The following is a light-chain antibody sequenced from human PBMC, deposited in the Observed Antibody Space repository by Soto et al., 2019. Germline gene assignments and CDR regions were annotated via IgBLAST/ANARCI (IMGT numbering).Light chain of an antibody. Sequence: EIVMTQSPATLSVSPGDGATLSCRASQSVDRNLAWYQQKPGQTPRLLMYGASTRPTGIPARFSGSGSGTEVTLTIISLQSEDSAVYYCQQYNDWPLTFGGGTKVEIK. V-gene: IGKV3D-15*01. CDR1: QSVDRN. CDR3: QQYNDWPLT. J-gene: IGKJ4*01. CDR2: GAS.